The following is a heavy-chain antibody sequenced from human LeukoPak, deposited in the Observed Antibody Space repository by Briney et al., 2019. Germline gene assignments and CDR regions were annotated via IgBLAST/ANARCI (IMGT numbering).Heavy chain of an antibody. D-gene: IGHD1-26*01. J-gene: IGHJ4*02. Sequence: PTGGTLRLSCAASGFTFSSYAMSWVRQAPGKGLEWVSAISGSGASTYYADSVKGRFTISRDNSKNTRYLQMNSLRAEDTAVYYCAKDLSGTLTYWGQGTLVTVSS. CDR3: AKDLSGTLTY. CDR1: GFTFSSYA. CDR2: ISGSGAST. V-gene: IGHV3-23*01.